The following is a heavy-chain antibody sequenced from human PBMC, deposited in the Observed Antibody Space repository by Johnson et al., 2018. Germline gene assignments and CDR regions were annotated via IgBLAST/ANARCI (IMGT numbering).Heavy chain of an antibody. J-gene: IGHJ3*02. V-gene: IGHV3-7*01. CDR2: IKQDGSEK. CDR1: GFTFSSYW. CDR3: ARTAALDAFDI. Sequence: VQLVESGGGLVQXGGSLRLSCAASGFTFSSYWMSWVRQAPGKGLEWVANIKQDGSEKYYVDSVKGRFTISRDNAKNSLYLQMNSLSAEDTAVYYCARTAALDAFDIWGQGTMVTVSS. D-gene: IGHD6-13*01.